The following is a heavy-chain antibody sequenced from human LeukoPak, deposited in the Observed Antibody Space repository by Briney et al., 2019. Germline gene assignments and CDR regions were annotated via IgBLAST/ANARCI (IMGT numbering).Heavy chain of an antibody. CDR2: ISGSGSYT. J-gene: IGHJ4*02. CDR3: ARVGSIAAAGTPDY. V-gene: IGHV3-11*06. Sequence: GGSLRLSCAASGFTFSDNYMTWIRQAPGKGLEWLSYISGSGSYTNYADSVKGRFTTSRDNAKNSLYLQMNSLRAEDTAVYYCARVGSIAAAGTPDYWGQGTLVTVSS. D-gene: IGHD6-13*01. CDR1: GFTFSDNY.